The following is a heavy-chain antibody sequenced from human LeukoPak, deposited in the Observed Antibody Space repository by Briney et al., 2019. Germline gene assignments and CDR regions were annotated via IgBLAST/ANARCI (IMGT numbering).Heavy chain of an antibody. D-gene: IGHD2-15*01. CDR3: ARFGYVAAVDV. CDR1: GFSFRAYL. Sequence: GGALRLSCAASGFSFRAYLLTWVREAPGTGVEWVANITPAGSETYYVDPGKGRFNISRDNANDLVYLQMNSLRAEDTAVYQCARFGYVAAVDVWGQGTPLTVSS. J-gene: IGHJ4*02. CDR2: ITPAGSET. V-gene: IGHV3-7*01.